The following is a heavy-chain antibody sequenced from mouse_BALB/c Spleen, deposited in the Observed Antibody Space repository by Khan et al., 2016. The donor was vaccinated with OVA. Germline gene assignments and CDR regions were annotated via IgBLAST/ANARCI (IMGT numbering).Heavy chain of an antibody. J-gene: IGHJ4*01. Sequence: EVKLLESGPDLVKPSQSLSLTCTVTGYSITSGYSWHWIRQFPGNKLEWMGYIYHSGSINYNPSLKSRFSITRDTSKNLFFLQLNSVTTEDTATYYCARDGNYMDYWGQGTSVTVSS. D-gene: IGHD2-1*01. CDR3: ARDGNYMDY. V-gene: IGHV3-1*02. CDR1: GYSITSGYS. CDR2: IYHSGSI.